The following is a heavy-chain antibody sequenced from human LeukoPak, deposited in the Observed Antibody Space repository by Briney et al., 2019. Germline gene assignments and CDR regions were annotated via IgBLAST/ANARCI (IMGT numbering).Heavy chain of an antibody. CDR3: ARAPMVRGVMGYFDY. CDR2: IYPGDSGT. D-gene: IGHD3-10*01. CDR1: GYSFTSYW. J-gene: IGHJ4*02. Sequence: GESLKISCKGSGYSFTSYWIGWVRQMPGKGLEWMGIIYPGDSGTRYSPSFQGQVTISADKSISTAYLQWSSLKASDTAMYYCARAPMVRGVMGYFDYWGQGTLVTVSS. V-gene: IGHV5-51*01.